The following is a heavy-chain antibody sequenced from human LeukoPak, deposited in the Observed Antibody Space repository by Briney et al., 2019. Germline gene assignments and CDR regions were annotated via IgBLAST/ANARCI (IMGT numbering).Heavy chain of an antibody. D-gene: IGHD3-22*01. CDR3: ARRRYYDSTGYLD. V-gene: IGHV4-39*01. Sequence: SETVSLTCTISGDSISSSSYYWGWIRQPPGKGLEWIGDIYYRGSTYYNPSLKSRVSISIDTSNNQFSLTLNSVTAADTALYFCARRRYYDSTGYLDWGQGTLVTVSS. J-gene: IGHJ1*01. CDR1: GDSISSSSYY. CDR2: IYYRGST.